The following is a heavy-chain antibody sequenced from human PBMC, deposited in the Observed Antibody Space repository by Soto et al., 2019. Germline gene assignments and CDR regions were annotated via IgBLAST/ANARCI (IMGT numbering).Heavy chain of an antibody. CDR1: GFTFSSYD. CDR2: ISSNGATT. J-gene: IGHJ4*02. CDR3: VRRVSGNYDY. V-gene: IGHV3-64*01. Sequence: EVQLAESGGGMVQPGGSLRLSCVASGFTFSSYDMHWVRQAPRKGLEYVSSISSNGATTYYGNSVKGRFTISRDNSKNTLYLQMGSLRAEDMAVYYCVRRVSGNYDYWGQGTVVTVSS. D-gene: IGHD1-7*01.